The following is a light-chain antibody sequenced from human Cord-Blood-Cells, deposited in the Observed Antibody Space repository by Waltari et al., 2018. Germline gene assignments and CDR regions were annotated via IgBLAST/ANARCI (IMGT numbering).Light chain of an antibody. CDR2: WAS. V-gene: IGKV4-1*01. J-gene: IGKJ4*01. Sequence: DIVMTQSPDSLAVSLGERATINCKSSQSVLYSSNNKNYLAWYQQKPGQPPKLLISWASTPESGVPDRLSGSGSGTDFTLTISSLQAEDVAVYYCQQYYSTPLTFGGGTKVEIK. CDR3: QQYYSTPLT. CDR1: QSVLYSSNNKNY.